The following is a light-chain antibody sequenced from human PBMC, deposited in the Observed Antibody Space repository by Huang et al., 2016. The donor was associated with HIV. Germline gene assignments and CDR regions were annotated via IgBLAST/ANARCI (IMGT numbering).Light chain of an antibody. V-gene: IGKV3-15*01. CDR2: GAS. Sequence: ERVMTQSPVTLSVSPGERATFSCRASQSISSKLVWYQQKPGQAPRLLIYGASTRATDIPARFSGSGSGTEFTLTISSLQSEDFAVYYCQQYNNWPFTFGPGTRVDIK. CDR1: QSISSK. J-gene: IGKJ3*01. CDR3: QQYNNWPFT.